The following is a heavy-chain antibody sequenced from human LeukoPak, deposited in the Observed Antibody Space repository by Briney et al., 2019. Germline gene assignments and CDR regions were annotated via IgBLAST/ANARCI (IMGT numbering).Heavy chain of an antibody. Sequence: GESLKISCKGSGYSFTSYWIGWVRQMPGKGLEWMGIIYPGDSDTRYSPSFQGQVTISADKSISTAYLQRSSLKASDTAMYYCARQRGGDIVVVPAAPYYFDYWGQGTLVTVSS. CDR1: GYSFTSYW. J-gene: IGHJ4*02. CDR3: ARQRGGDIVVVPAAPYYFDY. CDR2: IYPGDSDT. D-gene: IGHD2-2*01. V-gene: IGHV5-51*01.